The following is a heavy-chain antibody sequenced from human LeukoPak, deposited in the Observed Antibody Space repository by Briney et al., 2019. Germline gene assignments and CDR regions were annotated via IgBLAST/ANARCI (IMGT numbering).Heavy chain of an antibody. D-gene: IGHD6-19*01. CDR1: GFIFSNYW. Sequence: GGSLRLSCAASGFIFSNYWMHWVRQAPGKGLEWVSYISSSSSSIYYADSVKGRFTISRDNARNSLYLQMNSLRDEDTAVYYCARNPHSSGWYPLDYWGQGTLVTVSS. CDR2: ISSSSSSI. CDR3: ARNPHSSGWYPLDY. J-gene: IGHJ4*02. V-gene: IGHV3-48*02.